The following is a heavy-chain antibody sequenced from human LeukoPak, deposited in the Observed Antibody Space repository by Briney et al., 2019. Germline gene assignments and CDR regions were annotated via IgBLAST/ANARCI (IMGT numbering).Heavy chain of an antibody. CDR3: ARDPMAGLSPNCWFDP. V-gene: IGHV1-2*02. CDR1: GYTFTGYY. Sequence: ASVKVSCKASGYTFTGYYMHWVRQAPGQGLEWMGWINPNSGGTNYAQKFQGRVTMTRDTSISTAYMELSRLRSDDTAVYYCARDPMAGLSPNCWFDPWGQGTLVTVSS. J-gene: IGHJ5*02. D-gene: IGHD6-19*01. CDR2: INPNSGGT.